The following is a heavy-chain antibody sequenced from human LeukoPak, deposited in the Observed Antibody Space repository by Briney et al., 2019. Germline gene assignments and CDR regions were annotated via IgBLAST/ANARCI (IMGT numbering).Heavy chain of an antibody. V-gene: IGHV3-23*01. Sequence: GGSLRLSCSASGFTFSNYAMSWIRQGPGKGLEWVSAIGGSGGDTYYIDSVKGRFTISRDNSKSTLYLRMNSLRAEDTAVYFCVKDPDSSGWADWGQGTLVTVSS. J-gene: IGHJ4*02. D-gene: IGHD6-19*01. CDR1: GFTFSNYA. CDR3: VKDPDSSGWAD. CDR2: IGGSGGDT.